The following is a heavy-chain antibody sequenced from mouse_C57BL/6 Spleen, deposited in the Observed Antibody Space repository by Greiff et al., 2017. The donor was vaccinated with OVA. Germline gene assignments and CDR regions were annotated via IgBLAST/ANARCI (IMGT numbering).Heavy chain of an antibody. CDR3: ARDQGYDYDGYFDY. D-gene: IGHD2-4*01. CDR1: GFTFSSYA. V-gene: IGHV5-4*01. CDR2: ISDGGSYT. Sequence: VQLQQSGGGLVKPGGSLKLSCAASGFTFSSYAMSWVRQTPEKRLEWVATISDGGSYTYYPDNVKGRFTISRDNAKNNLYLQMSHLKSEDTAMYYCARDQGYDYDGYFDYWGQGTTLTVSS. J-gene: IGHJ2*01.